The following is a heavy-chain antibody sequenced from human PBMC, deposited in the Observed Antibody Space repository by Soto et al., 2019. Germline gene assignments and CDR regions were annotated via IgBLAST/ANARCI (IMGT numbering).Heavy chain of an antibody. CDR2: ISGSGGST. CDR1: GFTFSSYA. V-gene: IGHV3-23*01. J-gene: IGHJ4*02. D-gene: IGHD3-10*01. Sequence: EVQLLESGGGLVQPGGSLRLSCAASGFTFSSYAMSWVRQAPGKGLEWVSAISGSGGSTYYVDSVKGRYTISRDNSKDTRYLQVNSRGAEDTAVYYWTKAPTNYGSGSYYYYWGQGTLFTVSS. CDR3: TKAPTNYGSGSYYYY.